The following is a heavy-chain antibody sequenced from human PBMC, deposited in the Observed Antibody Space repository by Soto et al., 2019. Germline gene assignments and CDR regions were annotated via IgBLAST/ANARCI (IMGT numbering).Heavy chain of an antibody. CDR1: GSRFSNYV. Sequence: QVQLVQSGAEVKTPGSSLKVSCKVSGSRFSNYVISWVRQAPGHGLEWLGRIIPIFNSTKYAQNFQGRVTLTADKSTSTASLELSSLRSDDTAVYYCAREGRGKKAGYNGLVSLGYWGPGTLGTVST. V-gene: IGHV1-69*06. CDR3: AREGRGKKAGYNGLVSLGY. CDR2: IIPIFNST. J-gene: IGHJ4*02. D-gene: IGHD2-2*02.